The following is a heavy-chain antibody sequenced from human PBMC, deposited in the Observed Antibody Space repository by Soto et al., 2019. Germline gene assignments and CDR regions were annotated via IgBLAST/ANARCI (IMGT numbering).Heavy chain of an antibody. V-gene: IGHV4-39*01. CDR2: INYSGTA. CDR1: GASISKTSSY. Sequence: QVELQQSGPGVVRPSETLSLTCSVSGASISKTSSYWGWIRQPPGKGLEWIGSINYSGTAYYSPSIRSRATLSVDTSANQFSLRLMSVTAADTAFYFCVRRVNIPSWYFDLWGREKPVIVSS. J-gene: IGHJ2*01. D-gene: IGHD2-21*01. CDR3: VRRVNIPSWYFDL.